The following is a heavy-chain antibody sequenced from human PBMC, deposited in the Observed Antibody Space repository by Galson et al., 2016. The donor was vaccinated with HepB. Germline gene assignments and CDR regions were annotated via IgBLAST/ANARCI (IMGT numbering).Heavy chain of an antibody. Sequence: CAISGDSVSNKSATWNWIRQSPSRGLEWLGRTHYTSKWYNDYAESVKSRIIINPDTPKYQFSLQLNSVTPEDTAVYFCARDRRGTCTGGRCYYYGMDVWGQGTTVTVSS. CDR1: GDSVSNKSAT. D-gene: IGHD2-8*02. CDR2: THYTSKWYN. V-gene: IGHV6-1*01. J-gene: IGHJ6*02. CDR3: ARDRRGTCTGGRCYYYGMDV.